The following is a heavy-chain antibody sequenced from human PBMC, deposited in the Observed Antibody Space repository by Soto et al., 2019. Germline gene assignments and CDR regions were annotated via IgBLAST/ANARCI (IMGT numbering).Heavy chain of an antibody. Sequence: SETLSLTCTVSGGSISSYYWSWIRQPPGKGLEWIGYIYYSGSTNYNPSLKSRVTISVDTSKNQFSLKLSSVTAADTAVYYCARAPMVRGVPFDYDYWGQGTQVTVSS. V-gene: IGHV4-59*01. CDR2: IYYSGST. D-gene: IGHD3-10*01. CDR1: GGSISSYY. J-gene: IGHJ4*02. CDR3: ARAPMVRGVPFDYDY.